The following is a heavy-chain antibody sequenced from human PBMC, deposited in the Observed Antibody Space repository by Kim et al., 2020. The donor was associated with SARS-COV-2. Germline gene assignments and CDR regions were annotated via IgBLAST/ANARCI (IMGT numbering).Heavy chain of an antibody. J-gene: IGHJ5*02. CDR1: GYTFTSYG. Sequence: ASVKVSCKASGYTFTSYGISWVRQAPGQGLEWMGWISAYNGNTNYAQKLQDRVTMTTDTSTSTAYMELRSLRSDDTAVYYCAGDPGYYGSERFDPWGHGTLVTVSP. CDR3: AGDPGYYGSERFDP. CDR2: ISAYNGNT. V-gene: IGHV1-18*01. D-gene: IGHD3-10*01.